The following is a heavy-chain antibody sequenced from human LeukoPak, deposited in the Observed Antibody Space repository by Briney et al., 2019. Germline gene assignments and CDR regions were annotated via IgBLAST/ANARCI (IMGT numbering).Heavy chain of an antibody. CDR1: GFTFSSYG. D-gene: IGHD6-6*01. V-gene: IGHV3-30*02. CDR3: AKVRESYSSSLYYLDY. J-gene: IGHJ4*02. CDR2: IRYDGNNK. Sequence: PGGSLRLSCAASGFTFSSYGMHWVRQAPGKGLEWVAFIRYDGNNKYYADSVKGRFTISRDNSKNTLFLLMNSLRPEDTAVYYCAKVRESYSSSLYYLDYWGQGTLVAVSS.